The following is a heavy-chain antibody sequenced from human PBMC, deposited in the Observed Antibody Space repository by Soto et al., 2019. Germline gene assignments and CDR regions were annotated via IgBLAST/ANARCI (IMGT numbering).Heavy chain of an antibody. CDR3: AREGGESSDGLYYFDS. J-gene: IGHJ4*02. D-gene: IGHD3-16*01. CDR1: GGSTSSDNY. V-gene: IGHV4-30-4*01. Sequence: QVQLQESGPGLVKPSQTLSLTCTVSGGSTSSDNYWRWIRQPPGKGLEWIGHIYYSGNTDYNPSLTSRLAISIDTSKNQFSLKLSSVTAADTAVYFCAREGGESSDGLYYFDSWGQGSLVTVSS. CDR2: IYYSGNT.